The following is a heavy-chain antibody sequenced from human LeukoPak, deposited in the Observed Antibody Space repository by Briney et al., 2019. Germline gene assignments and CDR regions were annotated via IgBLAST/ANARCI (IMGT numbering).Heavy chain of an antibody. CDR3: ARGGGWDTILRVVQYMDV. J-gene: IGHJ6*03. V-gene: IGHV3-74*01. Sequence: GGPLRLPCAASGFPHSGYRRHWTRHAPEKGLVLVSRLYNGGSGTTYADSVKGRYTVSRDNAKNTLYLQMNSLRAEDTAIYYCARGGGWDTILRVVQYMDVWGKGTAVTVSS. CDR1: GFPHSGYR. CDR2: LYNGGSGT. D-gene: IGHD3-3*01.